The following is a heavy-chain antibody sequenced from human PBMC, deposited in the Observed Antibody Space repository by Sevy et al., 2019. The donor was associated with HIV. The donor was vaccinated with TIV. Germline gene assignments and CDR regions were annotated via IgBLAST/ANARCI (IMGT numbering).Heavy chain of an antibody. V-gene: IGHV4-34*01. Sequence: SETLSLTCAVYGGSFSGYYWSWIRQPPGKGLEWIGEINHSGSTNYNPSLKSRVTISVDTSKNQFSLKLSSVTAADTAVYYCAREIDWGYYMVVWGKGTTVTVSS. CDR1: GGSFSGYY. J-gene: IGHJ6*03. CDR2: INHSGST. CDR3: AREIDWGYYMVV. D-gene: IGHD7-27*01.